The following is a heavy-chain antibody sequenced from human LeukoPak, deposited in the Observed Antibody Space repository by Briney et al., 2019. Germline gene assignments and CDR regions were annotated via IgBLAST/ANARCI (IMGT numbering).Heavy chain of an antibody. CDR2: IYHSGST. CDR1: GYSISSGYY. CDR3: ARVGGGYNFDY. J-gene: IGHJ4*02. Sequence: KSSETLSLTCTVSGYSISSGYYWGWIRQPPGKGLEWIGSIYHSGSTYYNPSLKSRVTISVDTSKNQFSLKLSSVTAADTAVYYCARVGGGYNFDYWGQGTLVTVSS. V-gene: IGHV4-38-2*02. D-gene: IGHD5-24*01.